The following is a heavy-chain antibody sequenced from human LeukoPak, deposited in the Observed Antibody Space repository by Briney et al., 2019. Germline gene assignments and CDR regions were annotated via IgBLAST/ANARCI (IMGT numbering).Heavy chain of an antibody. J-gene: IGHJ6*03. Sequence: ASVKVSCKASGYTFTSYDINWVRQATGQGLEWMGWMNPNSGNTGYAQKFQGRVTMTRNTSISTAYMELSSLRSEDTAVYYCARGNDYSNYYYYMDVWGKGTTVTVSS. V-gene: IGHV1-8*01. D-gene: IGHD4-11*01. CDR1: GYTFTSYD. CDR3: ARGNDYSNYYYYMDV. CDR2: MNPNSGNT.